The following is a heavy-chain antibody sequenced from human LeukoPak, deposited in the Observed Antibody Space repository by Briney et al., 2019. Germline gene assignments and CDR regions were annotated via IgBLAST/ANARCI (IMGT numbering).Heavy chain of an antibody. CDR1: GGSFSGYY. CDR3: ARRGYSYGA. J-gene: IGHJ5*02. V-gene: IGHV4-34*01. CDR2: INHSGST. D-gene: IGHD5-18*01. Sequence: SETLSLTCAVYGGSFSGYYWSWIRQPPGKGLEWIGEINHSGSTNYNPSLTSRVTISVDTSKNQFSLKLSSVTAADTAVYYCARRGYSYGAWGQGTLVTVSS.